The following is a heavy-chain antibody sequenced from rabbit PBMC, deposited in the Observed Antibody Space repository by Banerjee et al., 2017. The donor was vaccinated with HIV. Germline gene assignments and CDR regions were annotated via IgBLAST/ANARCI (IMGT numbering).Heavy chain of an antibody. CDR1: GFTISSSYY. CDR3: TRNDPTRGYYVNL. CDR2: IYPDYGTA. Sequence: QEQLEESGGDLVKPEGSLTLTCTASGFTISSSYYMCWVRQAPGKGLEWIAYIYPDYGTADYASWVNGRFTISVDNAQNTVYLQMTSLTGADTATYFCTRNDPTRGYYVNLWGQGTLATVS. D-gene: IGHD1-1*01. V-gene: IGHV1S45*01. J-gene: IGHJ3*01.